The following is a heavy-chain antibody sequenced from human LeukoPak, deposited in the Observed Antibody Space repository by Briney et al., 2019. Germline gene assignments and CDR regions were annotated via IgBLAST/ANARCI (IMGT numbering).Heavy chain of an antibody. CDR3: ARDGERGELSLYMDY. Sequence: GGSLRLSCAASGFTFSSYWMHWVRQAPGKGLVWVSRINSDGSTTTYADSVKGRFTISRGNAKNTLYLQMNSLRAEDTAVYYCARDGERGELSLYMDYWGQGTLVTVSS. D-gene: IGHD3-16*02. J-gene: IGHJ4*02. CDR1: GFTFSSYW. V-gene: IGHV3-74*01. CDR2: INSDGSTT.